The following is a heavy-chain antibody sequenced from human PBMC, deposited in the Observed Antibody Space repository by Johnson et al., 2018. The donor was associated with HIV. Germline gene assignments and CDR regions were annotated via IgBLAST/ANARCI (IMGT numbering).Heavy chain of an antibody. CDR1: GFTFSNAW. D-gene: IGHD3-10*01. CDR2: INSDGSST. V-gene: IGHV3-74*02. J-gene: IGHJ3*01. CDR3: AKTRMGGILDAFDL. Sequence: VQLVESGGGVVRPGGSLRLSCAASGFTFSNAWMNWVRQVPGKGLVWVSRINSDGSSTSYADSVKGRFTISRDNAKNTLYLQMNSLTIEDTAVFYCAKTRMGGILDAFDLWGQGTMVIVS.